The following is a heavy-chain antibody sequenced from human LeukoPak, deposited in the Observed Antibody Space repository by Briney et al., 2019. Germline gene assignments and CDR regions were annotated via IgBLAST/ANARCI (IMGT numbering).Heavy chain of an antibody. D-gene: IGHD2-21*02. J-gene: IGHJ3*02. CDR3: AEETYCGGDCLGAFDI. V-gene: IGHV4-34*01. CDR2: INHSEST. CDR1: GGSFSGYY. Sequence: SETLSLTCAVYGGSFSGYYWSWIRQPPGKGLEWIGEINHSESTNYNPSLKSRVTISIDTSKNQFSLKLSSVTAADTAVYYCAEETYCGGDCLGAFDIWGQGTMVTVSS.